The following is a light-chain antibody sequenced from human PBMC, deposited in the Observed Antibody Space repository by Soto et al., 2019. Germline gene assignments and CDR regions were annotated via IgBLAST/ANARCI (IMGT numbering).Light chain of an antibody. CDR1: QSVSSD. CDR3: QHYHNWLA. V-gene: IGKV3-15*01. CDR2: GTS. J-gene: IGKJ4*01. Sequence: EIVMTQSPPTLPVSPGERATLSCRASQSVSSDLAWYQQKPGQAPRLLIYGTSARATGIPARFSGSGFGAEFTLTISSLQSEDSAVYYCQHYHNWLAFGGGTKVDIK.